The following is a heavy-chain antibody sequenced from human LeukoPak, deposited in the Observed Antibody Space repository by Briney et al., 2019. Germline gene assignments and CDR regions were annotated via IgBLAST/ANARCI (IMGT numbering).Heavy chain of an antibody. Sequence: GGSLRLSCAASGFTFSSYEMNWVRQAPGKGLEWVSYISSSSSTIYYADSVKGRFTISRDNAKNSLYLQMNSLRVEDTAVYYCAKDIVGGGDDYWGQGTLVIVSS. V-gene: IGHV3-48*03. J-gene: IGHJ4*02. CDR3: AKDIVGGGDDY. CDR1: GFTFSSYE. CDR2: ISSSSSTI. D-gene: IGHD2-21*02.